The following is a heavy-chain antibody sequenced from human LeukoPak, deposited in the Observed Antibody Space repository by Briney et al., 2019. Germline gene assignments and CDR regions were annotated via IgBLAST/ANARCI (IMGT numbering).Heavy chain of an antibody. Sequence: SETLSLTCTVSGGSISSYYWSWIRQPPGKGLEWIGYIYYSGSTNYNPSLKSRVTISVDTSKNQFSLKPSSVTAADTAVYYCARHTFQWLVVDYWGQGTLVTVSS. J-gene: IGHJ4*02. CDR2: IYYSGST. V-gene: IGHV4-59*08. CDR3: ARHTFQWLVVDY. D-gene: IGHD6-19*01. CDR1: GGSISSYY.